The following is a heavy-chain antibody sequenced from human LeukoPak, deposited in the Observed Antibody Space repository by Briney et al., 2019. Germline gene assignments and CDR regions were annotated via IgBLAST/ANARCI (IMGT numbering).Heavy chain of an antibody. V-gene: IGHV4-59*01. CDR1: GGSISSYY. Sequence: PSETLSLTCTVSGGSISSYYWSWIRQPPGKGLEWIGYIYYSGSTNYNPSLKSRVTISVDTSKNQFSLKLSSVTAADTAAYYCARAGEGIVGATPTFDYWGQGTLVTVSS. CDR2: IYYSGST. CDR3: ARAGEGIVGATPTFDY. D-gene: IGHD1-26*01. J-gene: IGHJ4*02.